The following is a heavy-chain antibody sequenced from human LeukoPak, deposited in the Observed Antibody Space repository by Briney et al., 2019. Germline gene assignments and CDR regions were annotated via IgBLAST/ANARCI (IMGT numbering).Heavy chain of an antibody. D-gene: IGHD6-13*01. CDR1: GGSFSGYY. CDR3: ARGRGIAAAGKPTGYFQH. J-gene: IGHJ1*01. CDR2: INHSGST. Sequence: SETLSLTCAVYGGSFSGYYWSWIRQPPGKGLEWIGEINHSGSTNYNSSLKSRVTISVDTSKNQFSLKLSSVTAADTAVYYCARGRGIAAAGKPTGYFQHWGQGTLVTVSS. V-gene: IGHV4-34*01.